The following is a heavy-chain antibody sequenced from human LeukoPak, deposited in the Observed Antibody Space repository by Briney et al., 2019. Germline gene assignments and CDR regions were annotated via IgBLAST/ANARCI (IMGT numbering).Heavy chain of an antibody. CDR3: VRDGYYYDSSGYPIDY. CDR1: GFTFSSYS. J-gene: IGHJ4*02. Sequence: GGSLRLSCAASGFTFSSYSMNWVRQAPGKGLEWVSYISSSSSTIYYADSVKGRFTISRDNAKNSLYLQMNSLRAEDTAVYYCVRDGYYYDSSGYPIDYWGQGTLVTVSS. CDR2: ISSSSSTI. D-gene: IGHD3-22*01. V-gene: IGHV3-48*01.